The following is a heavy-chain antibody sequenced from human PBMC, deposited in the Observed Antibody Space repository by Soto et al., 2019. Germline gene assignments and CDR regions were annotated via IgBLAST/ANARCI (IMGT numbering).Heavy chain of an antibody. J-gene: IGHJ6*02. CDR1: GYTFTIYG. CDR2: ISAYNGNT. D-gene: IGHD2-15*01. Sequence: ASVKVSCKASGYTFTIYGIIWVRQAPGQGLEWMGWISAYNGNTNYAQKLQGRVTMTTDTSTSTAYMELRSLRSDDTAVYYCARDLGYCSGGSCYSNYYYGMDVWGQGTTVTVSS. CDR3: ARDLGYCSGGSCYSNYYYGMDV. V-gene: IGHV1-18*01.